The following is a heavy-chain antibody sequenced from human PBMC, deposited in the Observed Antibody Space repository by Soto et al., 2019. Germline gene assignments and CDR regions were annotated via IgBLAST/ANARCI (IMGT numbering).Heavy chain of an antibody. CDR3: AIGGVFFFAAPTNPFDY. CDR2: MSPKNGNT. CDR1: GYSFTTYD. V-gene: IGHV1-8*01. D-gene: IGHD3-10*01. Sequence: GSSVKVSCKASGYSFTTYDINWVRQAPGQGLEWMGWMSPKNGNTGYAQNFQGRFTMTSDTSINTVYMELSSLRSEDTAVYYCAIGGVFFFAAPTNPFDYWGQGTLVTVSS. J-gene: IGHJ4*02.